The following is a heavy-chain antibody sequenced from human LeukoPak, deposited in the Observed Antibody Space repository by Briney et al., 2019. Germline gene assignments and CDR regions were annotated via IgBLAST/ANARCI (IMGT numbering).Heavy chain of an antibody. V-gene: IGHV3-23*01. D-gene: IGHD1-26*01. J-gene: IGHJ4*02. CDR1: GFTFSSSA. Sequence: GGSLRLSCAASGFTFSSSAMSWVRQAPGKGLEWVSAISNNGGYTYYADSVKGRFTISRDNAKNTLYLQMSSLRAEDTAVYYCARGASVYSAFFDSWGQGALVTVSS. CDR2: ISNNGGYT. CDR3: ARGASVYSAFFDS.